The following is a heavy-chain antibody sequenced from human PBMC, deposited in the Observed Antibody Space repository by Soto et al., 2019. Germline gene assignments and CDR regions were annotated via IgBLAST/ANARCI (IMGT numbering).Heavy chain of an antibody. CDR3: AKGQSGSYLRAVDY. CDR2: ISGSGGST. V-gene: IGHV3-23*01. J-gene: IGHJ4*02. CDR1: GFTFSSYA. D-gene: IGHD1-26*01. Sequence: PGGSLRLSCAASGFTFSSYAMSWVRQAPGKGLEWVSAISGSGGSTYYANSVKGRFTISRDNSKNTLYLQMNSLRAEDTAVYYCAKGQSGSYLRAVDYWGQGTLVTVSS.